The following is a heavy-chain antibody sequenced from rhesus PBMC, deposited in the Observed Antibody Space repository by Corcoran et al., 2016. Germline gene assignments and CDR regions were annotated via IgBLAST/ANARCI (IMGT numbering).Heavy chain of an antibody. CDR3: ASVNTVTDGDY. CDR2: IYGSGGSN. Sequence: QVQLQESGPGLVKPSETLALTCAVSGGSISGYDYWSWILQPPGKGLEWIGSIYGSGGSNYLNPSLKLRVTLSVDTSKNPFTLKLSSVTSADTAVYYCASVNTVTDGDYWGQGVLVTVSS. V-gene: IGHV4S14*01. CDR1: GGSISGYDY. D-gene: IGHD4-23*01. J-gene: IGHJ4*01.